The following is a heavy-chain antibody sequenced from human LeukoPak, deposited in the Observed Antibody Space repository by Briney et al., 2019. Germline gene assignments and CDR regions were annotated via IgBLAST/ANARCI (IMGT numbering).Heavy chain of an antibody. CDR3: AGDTYGSDY. J-gene: IGHJ4*02. V-gene: IGHV4-59*01. CDR1: GGSISSYY. CDR2: IYYSGSS. Sequence: SETLSLTCTVSGGSISSYYWNWVRQPPGKGLEWIGYIYYSGSSNYNPSLRSRVTISVDTSKKQFSLKLNSVTAADTAVYYCAGDTYGSDYWGQGTLVIVSS. D-gene: IGHD3-10*01.